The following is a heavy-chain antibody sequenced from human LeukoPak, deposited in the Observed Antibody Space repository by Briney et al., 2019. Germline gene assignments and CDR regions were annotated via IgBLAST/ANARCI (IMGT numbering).Heavy chain of an antibody. V-gene: IGHV3-74*01. CDR2: INSDGSST. CDR3: ARDWQEYYGSGSYHYYYMDV. Sequence: PGGSLRLSCAASGFTFSSYWMHWVRQAPGKGLAWVSRINSDGSSTSYADSVKGRFTISRDNAKNTLYLQMNSLRAEDTAVYYCARDWQEYYGSGSYHYYYMDVWGKGTTVTISS. J-gene: IGHJ6*03. D-gene: IGHD3-10*01. CDR1: GFTFSSYW.